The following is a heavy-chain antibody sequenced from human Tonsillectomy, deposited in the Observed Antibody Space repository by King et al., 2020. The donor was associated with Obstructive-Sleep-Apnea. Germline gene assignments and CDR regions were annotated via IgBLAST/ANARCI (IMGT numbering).Heavy chain of an antibody. CDR2: IFSTGNT. CDR1: GYSISTGDY. Sequence: VQLQESGPGLVQPSETLSLTCAVSGYSISTGDYCGWIRQPPGKGLEWIGSIFSTGNTYYNPSLTIRVTISVDTSRNQFSLKLSSVTAADTAVYYCAKDYGDLTGLDPWGQGTLVTVSS. CDR3: AKDYGDLTGLDP. V-gene: IGHV4-38-2*02. J-gene: IGHJ5*02. D-gene: IGHD4-17*01.